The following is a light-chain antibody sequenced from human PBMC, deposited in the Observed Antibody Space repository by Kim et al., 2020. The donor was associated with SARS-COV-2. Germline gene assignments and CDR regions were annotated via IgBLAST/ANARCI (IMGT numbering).Light chain of an antibody. Sequence: GQSIIISCTGTSSDVGGYNYVSWYQQYPGKAPNLMIFDVNSRPSGVSNRFSGSKSGNTASLTISGLQAEDEADYYCSSYTSSSTRVFGGGTQLTVL. CDR3: SSYTSSSTRV. J-gene: IGLJ3*02. V-gene: IGLV2-14*03. CDR1: SSDVGGYNY. CDR2: DVN.